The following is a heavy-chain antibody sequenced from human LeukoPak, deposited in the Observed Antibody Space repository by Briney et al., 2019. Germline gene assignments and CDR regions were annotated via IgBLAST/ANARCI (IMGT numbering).Heavy chain of an antibody. CDR1: GGTFSSYA. V-gene: IGHV1-69*06. J-gene: IGHJ4*02. D-gene: IGHD6-19*01. CDR2: IIPIFGTA. CDR3: ARGTGYSSGWYEGSFDY. Sequence: GASVKVSCKASGGTFSSYAISWARQAPGQGLEWMGGIIPIFGTANYAQKFQGRVAITADKSTSTAYMELSSLRSEDTAVYYCARGTGYSSGWYEGSFDYWGQGTLVTVSS.